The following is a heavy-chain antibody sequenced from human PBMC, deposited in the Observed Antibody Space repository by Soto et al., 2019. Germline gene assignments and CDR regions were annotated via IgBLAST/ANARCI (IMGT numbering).Heavy chain of an antibody. CDR3: ARDLTWIQLWLFDY. CDR1: GFTFSSYW. J-gene: IGHJ4*02. CDR2: IKQDGSEK. V-gene: IGHV3-7*01. Sequence: GSLRLSCAASGFTFSSYWMSWVRQAPGKGLEWVANIKQDGSEKYYVDSVKGRFTISRDNAKNSLYLQMNSLRAEDTAVYYCARDLTWIQLWLFDYWGQGTLVTVS. D-gene: IGHD5-18*01.